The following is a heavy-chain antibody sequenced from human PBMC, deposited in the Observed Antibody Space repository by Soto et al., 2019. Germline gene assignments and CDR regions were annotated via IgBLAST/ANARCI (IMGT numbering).Heavy chain of an antibody. Sequence: GGSLRLSCAASGFTFSSYAMSWVRHSPGKGLEWVSAISGSGGSTYYADSVKGRFTISRDNSKNTLYLQMNSLRAEDTAVYYCAKDRSYSSSYYWFEPWGQGTRVTVSS. J-gene: IGHJ5*02. V-gene: IGHV3-23*01. CDR2: ISGSGGST. CDR1: GFTFSSYA. CDR3: AKDRSYSSSYYWFEP. D-gene: IGHD6-13*01.